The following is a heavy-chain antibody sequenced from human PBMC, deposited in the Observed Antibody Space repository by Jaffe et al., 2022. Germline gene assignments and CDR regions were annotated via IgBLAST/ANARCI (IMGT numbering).Heavy chain of an antibody. D-gene: IGHD3-10*01. CDR1: GFTFSSYA. Sequence: EVQLLESGGGLVQPGGSLRLSCAASGFTFSSYAMSWVRQAPGKGLEWVSAISGSGGSTYYADSVKGRFTISRDNSKNTLYLQMNSLRAEDTAVYYCAKETWFREFEPGWIRRTYYMDVWGKGTTVTVSS. CDR2: ISGSGGST. J-gene: IGHJ6*03. CDR3: AKETWFREFEPGWIRRTYYMDV. V-gene: IGHV3-23*01.